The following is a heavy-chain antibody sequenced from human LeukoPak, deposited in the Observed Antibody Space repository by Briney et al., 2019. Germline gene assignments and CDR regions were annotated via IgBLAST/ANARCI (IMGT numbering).Heavy chain of an antibody. V-gene: IGHV4-39*06. Sequence: SETLSLTCTVSDGSISGTPYYWGWFRQPPGKGPEWIGNIHYSGTVYYNPSLKSRVTIPVDTSKNQFPLKVSSVTAADTAVYFCARVTRYDNSRDNYYMDVWGKGTTVTVSS. CDR1: DGSISGTPYY. D-gene: IGHD4-17*01. CDR3: ARVTRYDNSRDNYYMDV. CDR2: IHYSGTV. J-gene: IGHJ6*03.